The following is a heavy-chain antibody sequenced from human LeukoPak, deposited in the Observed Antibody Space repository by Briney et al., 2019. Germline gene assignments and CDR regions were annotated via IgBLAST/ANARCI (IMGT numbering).Heavy chain of an antibody. CDR1: GYTFTSYD. Sequence: ASVKVSCKASGYTFTSYDINWVRQATGQGLEWMGWMNPNSGNTGYAQKFQGRVTMTRNTSISTAYMELSSLRSEDTAVYYCARNHDSSGYYLGDAFDIWGQGTMVTVSS. CDR3: ARNHDSSGYYLGDAFDI. V-gene: IGHV1-8*01. J-gene: IGHJ3*02. D-gene: IGHD3-22*01. CDR2: MNPNSGNT.